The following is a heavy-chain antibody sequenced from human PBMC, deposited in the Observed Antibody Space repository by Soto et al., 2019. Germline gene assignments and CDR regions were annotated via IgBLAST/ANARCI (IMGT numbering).Heavy chain of an antibody. Sequence: SETLSLTCTVSGGSISSSSYYWGWIRQPPGKGLEWIGSIYYSGSTYYNPSLKSRVTISVDTSKNQFSLKLSSVTAADTAVYYCARLARSDYWGQGTLVTVSS. CDR1: GGSISSSSYY. CDR2: IYYSGST. D-gene: IGHD3-10*01. CDR3: ARLARSDY. V-gene: IGHV4-39*01. J-gene: IGHJ4*02.